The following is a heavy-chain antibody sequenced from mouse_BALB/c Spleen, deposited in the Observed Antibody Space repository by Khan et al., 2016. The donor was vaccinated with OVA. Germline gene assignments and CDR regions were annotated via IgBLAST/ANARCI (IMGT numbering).Heavy chain of an antibody. J-gene: IGHJ3*01. CDR2: ISSGDST. CDR1: GFTFSNYA. Sequence: EVELVESGGGLVKPGGSLKLSCAASGFTFSNYAMSWVRQSPEKRLEWVASISSGDSTYYPDSVKGRFTISRDNARNILYLQMSSLRSEDTAMYYCARDYCFAYWGQGTLVTVSA. CDR3: ARDYCFAY. V-gene: IGHV5-6-5*01.